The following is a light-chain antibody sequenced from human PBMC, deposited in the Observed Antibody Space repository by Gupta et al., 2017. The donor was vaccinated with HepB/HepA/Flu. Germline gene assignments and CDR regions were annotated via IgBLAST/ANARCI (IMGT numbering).Light chain of an antibody. CDR2: ENN. J-gene: IGLJ3*02. CDR3: GIWDSSLSDWV. V-gene: IGLV1-51*02. Sequence: QSVWSDRRPVSAGPGQKVSSHRYGSSSNIGNNYVSWYQQLPGPAPKLLIYENNKRPSGIPDRFSGSRSRTSATLGITGAQTGDEADYYCGIWDSSLSDWVFGGGTKLTVL. CDR1: SSNIGNNY.